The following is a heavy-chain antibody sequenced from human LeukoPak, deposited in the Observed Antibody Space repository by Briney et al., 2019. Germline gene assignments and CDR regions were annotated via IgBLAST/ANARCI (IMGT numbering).Heavy chain of an antibody. J-gene: IGHJ6*02. D-gene: IGHD2-2*01. CDR1: GGSFSGYY. Sequence: PSETLSLTCAVYGGSFSGYYWSWIRQPPGKGLEWVGEIIHRGSTNYNPSLKNRVTISVDTSKNQFSLKLSSVTAADTAVYYCARLGCSSTSCSATTSMDVWGQGTTVTVSS. CDR3: ARLGCSSTSCSATTSMDV. CDR2: IIHRGST. V-gene: IGHV4-34*12.